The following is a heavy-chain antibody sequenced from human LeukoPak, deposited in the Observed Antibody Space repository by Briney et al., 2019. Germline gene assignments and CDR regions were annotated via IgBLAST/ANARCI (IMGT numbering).Heavy chain of an antibody. J-gene: IGHJ5*02. CDR2: ISGSGGST. Sequence: PGGTLRLSCAASGFTFSSYGMSWVRQAPGKGLEWVSAISGSGGSTYYADSVKGRFTISRDNSKNTLYLQMNSLRAEDTAVYYCAKHFYYDILTGFNWFDPWGQGTLVTVSS. CDR3: AKHFYYDILTGFNWFDP. D-gene: IGHD3-9*01. CDR1: GFTFSSYG. V-gene: IGHV3-23*01.